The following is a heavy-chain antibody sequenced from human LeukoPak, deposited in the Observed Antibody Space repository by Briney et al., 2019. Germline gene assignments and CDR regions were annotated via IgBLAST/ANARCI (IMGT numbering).Heavy chain of an antibody. D-gene: IGHD6-19*01. Sequence: GGSLRLSCAASGFTFSSYDMHWVRQTTGKGLEWVSAIGTAGDTYYPGSGKGRFTISRENAKNSLYLQMNSLRAGDTAVYYCARGGYSSGGYYFDYWGQGTLVTVSS. V-gene: IGHV3-13*04. CDR1: GFTFSSYD. CDR2: IGTAGDT. J-gene: IGHJ4*02. CDR3: ARGGYSSGGYYFDY.